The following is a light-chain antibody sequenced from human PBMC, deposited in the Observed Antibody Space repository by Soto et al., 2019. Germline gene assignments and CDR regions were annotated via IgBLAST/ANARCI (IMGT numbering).Light chain of an antibody. CDR2: TAS. CDR3: QQSYSTIT. J-gene: IGKJ5*01. CDR1: QSISNY. Sequence: IQMTDSPSSLSASGGERVTITFRASQSISNYLNWYQQNPGKAPKLLIYTASTLESGVPSRFSGSGSGTDYTLTISSLQPEDFATYYCQQSYSTITFGQGTRLEI. V-gene: IGKV1-39*01.